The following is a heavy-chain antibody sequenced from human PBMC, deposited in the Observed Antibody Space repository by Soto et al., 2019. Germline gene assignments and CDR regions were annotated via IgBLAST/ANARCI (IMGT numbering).Heavy chain of an antibody. V-gene: IGHV3-30*18. CDR2: ISYDGSNK. CDR1: GFTFSSYG. J-gene: IGHJ5*02. CDR3: AKEHLSRQWLVRGNWFDP. D-gene: IGHD6-19*01. Sequence: QPGGSLRLSCAASGFTFSSYGMHWVRQAPGKGLEWVAVISYDGSNKYYADSVKGRFTISRDNSKNTLYLQMNSLRAEDTAVYYCAKEHLSRQWLVRGNWFDPWGQGTLVTVSS.